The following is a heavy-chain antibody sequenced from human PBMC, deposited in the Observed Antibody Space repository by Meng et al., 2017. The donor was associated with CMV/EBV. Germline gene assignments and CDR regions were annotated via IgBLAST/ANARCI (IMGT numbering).Heavy chain of an antibody. CDR3: ARGAHSGSYYFLDFSLPDY. CDR2: INSDGSST. CDR1: GFTFSSYW. V-gene: IGHV3-74*01. D-gene: IGHD1-26*01. J-gene: IGHJ4*02. Sequence: GESLKISCAASGFTFSSYWMHWVRQAPGKGLVWVSRINSDGSSTSYADSVKGRFTISRDNAKNTLYLQMNSLRAEDTAVYYCARGAHSGSYYFLDFSLPDYWGQGILVTVSS.